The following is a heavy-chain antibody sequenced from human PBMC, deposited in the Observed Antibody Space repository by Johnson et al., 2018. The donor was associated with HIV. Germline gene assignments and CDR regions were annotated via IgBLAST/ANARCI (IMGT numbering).Heavy chain of an antibody. D-gene: IGHD3-16*01. CDR3: ATGDMPAFDI. J-gene: IGHJ3*02. CDR1: GSTFRNAW. CDR2: IKSKTHGGTT. V-gene: IGHV3-15*01. Sequence: VQLVESGGGLVQPGGSLRLSCAASGSTFRNAWMSWVRRAPGTGLAWVGRIKSKTHGGTTDYSVPAKGRFTISRDDSKNTLYLQMNSLKSEDTALYYCATGDMPAFDIWGQGTMVTVSS.